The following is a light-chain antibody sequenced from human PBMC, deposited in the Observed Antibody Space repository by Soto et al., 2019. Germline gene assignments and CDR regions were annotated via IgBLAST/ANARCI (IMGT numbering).Light chain of an antibody. CDR2: DNS. J-gene: IGLJ2*01. CDR3: QSYDSSLSGVV. V-gene: IGLV1-40*01. Sequence: QSVLPQPPSVSGAPGQRVTISCTGSSSNIGAGYDVHWYQQLPGTAPKLLIYDNSNRPSGVPDRFSGSKSGTSASLAIAGLQAEDEADYYCQSYDSSLSGVVFGGGTKLTVL. CDR1: SSNIGAGYD.